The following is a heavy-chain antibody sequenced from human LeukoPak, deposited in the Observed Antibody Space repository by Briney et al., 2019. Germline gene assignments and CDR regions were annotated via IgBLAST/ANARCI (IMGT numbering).Heavy chain of an antibody. CDR3: ARSDIWGSYRFLDY. V-gene: IGHV4-30-4*08. CDR2: IYYSGST. CDR1: GGSISSGDYY. D-gene: IGHD3-16*02. Sequence: SQTLSLTCTVSGGSISSGDYYWSWLRQPPGKGLEWIGYIYYSGSTYYNPSLKSRVTISVDTSKNQFSLKLSSVTAADTAVYYCARSDIWGSYRFLDYWGQGALVTDSS. J-gene: IGHJ4*02.